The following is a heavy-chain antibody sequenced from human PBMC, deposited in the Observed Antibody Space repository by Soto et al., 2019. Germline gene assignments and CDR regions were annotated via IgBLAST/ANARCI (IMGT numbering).Heavy chain of an antibody. CDR2: INHSGST. CDR3: ARDHSSTYYYYGMDV. D-gene: IGHD6-13*01. CDR1: GGSFSGYY. J-gene: IGHJ6*02. V-gene: IGHV4-34*01. Sequence: SETLSLTCAVYGGSFSGYYWSWIRQPPGKGLEWIGEINHSGSTNYNPSLKSRVTISVDTSKNQFSLKLSSVTAADTAVYYCARDHSSTYYYYGMDVWGQGTTVTVAS.